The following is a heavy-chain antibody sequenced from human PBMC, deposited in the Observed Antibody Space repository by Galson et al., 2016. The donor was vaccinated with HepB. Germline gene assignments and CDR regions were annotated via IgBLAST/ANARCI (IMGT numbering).Heavy chain of an antibody. CDR3: ARVVELGRGFHV. V-gene: IGHV6-1*01. CDR2: TYYRSKWHN. D-gene: IGHD3-10*01. Sequence: PSRGLEWLGRTYYRSKWHNEYAESLEGRIVINPDTSKNQFSLQLSSVTPDDTAVYYCARVVELGRGFHVWGQGTTVTVSS. J-gene: IGHJ6*02.